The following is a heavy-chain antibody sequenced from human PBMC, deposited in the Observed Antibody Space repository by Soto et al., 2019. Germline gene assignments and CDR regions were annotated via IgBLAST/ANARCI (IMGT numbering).Heavy chain of an antibody. J-gene: IGHJ4*02. D-gene: IGHD3-10*01. CDR3: ARGVFGSGSHAPFDY. Sequence: QVQLQESGPGLVKPSETLSLICTVSGGSISSYYWNWIRQPPGKGLEWIGYSYYSGSTNYNPSLKSRVTISVDTSKNQFSLKLSSMTAADTAVYYCARGVFGSGSHAPFDYWGQGTLVTVSS. V-gene: IGHV4-59*01. CDR2: SYYSGST. CDR1: GGSISSYY.